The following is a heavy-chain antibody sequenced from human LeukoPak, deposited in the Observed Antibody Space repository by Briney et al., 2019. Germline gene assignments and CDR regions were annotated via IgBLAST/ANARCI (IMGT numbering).Heavy chain of an antibody. J-gene: IGHJ4*02. Sequence: SETLSLTCTVSGYSISTGYYWGWIRQPPGKGLEWIGSIYHSGSTYYNPSLKSRVTISVDTSKNQFSLKLSSVTAADTAVYYCARDRSCSSTSCQGGDYWGQGTLVTVSS. D-gene: IGHD2-2*01. CDR1: GYSISTGYY. CDR3: ARDRSCSSTSCQGGDY. V-gene: IGHV4-38-2*02. CDR2: IYHSGST.